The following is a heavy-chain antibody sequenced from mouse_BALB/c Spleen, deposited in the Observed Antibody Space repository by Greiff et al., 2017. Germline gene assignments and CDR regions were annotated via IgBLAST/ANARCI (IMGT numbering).Heavy chain of an antibody. J-gene: IGHJ4*01. D-gene: IGHD1-1*01. CDR2: IDPENGDT. CDR3: ASVPYYYGSSWVAMDY. Sequence: EVQLQQSGAELVRSGASVKLSCTASGFNIKDYYMHWVKQRPEQGLEWIGWIDPENGDTEYAPKFQGKATMTADTSSNTAYLQLSSLTSEDTAVYYCASVPYYYGSSWVAMDYWGQGTSVTVSS. V-gene: IGHV14-4*02. CDR1: GFNIKDYY.